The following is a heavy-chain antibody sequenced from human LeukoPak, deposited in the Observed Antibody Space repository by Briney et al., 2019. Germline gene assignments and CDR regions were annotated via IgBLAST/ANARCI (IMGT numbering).Heavy chain of an antibody. Sequence: GGSLRLSCAASGFTFSSYSMNWVRQAPGKGLEWVSYISSSSSTIYYADSVKGRFTISRDNAKNSLYLQMNSLRAEDTAVYYCARGDYGDYLWGRGTMVTVSS. V-gene: IGHV3-48*01. CDR2: ISSSSSTI. CDR3: ARGDYGDYL. D-gene: IGHD4-17*01. J-gene: IGHJ3*01. CDR1: GFTFSSYS.